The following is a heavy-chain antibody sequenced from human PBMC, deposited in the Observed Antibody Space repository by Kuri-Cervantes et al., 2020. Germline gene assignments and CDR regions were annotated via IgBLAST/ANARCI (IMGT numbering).Heavy chain of an antibody. CDR3: ARLGITGTAGLFDY. J-gene: IGHJ4*02. Sequence: SETLSLTCAVSGGSISSGGYSWSWIRQPPGKGLEWIGYIYHSGSTYYDPSLKSRVTISVDRSKNQFSLKLSSVTAADTAVYYCARLGITGTAGLFDYWGQGTLVTVSS. CDR2: IYHSGST. CDR1: GGSISSGGYS. V-gene: IGHV4-30-2*01. D-gene: IGHD1-20*01.